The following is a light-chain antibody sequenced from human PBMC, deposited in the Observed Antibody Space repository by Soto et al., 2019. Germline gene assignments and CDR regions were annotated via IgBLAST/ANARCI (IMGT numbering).Light chain of an antibody. CDR3: QQYGSSPLYT. CDR1: QSVSSSY. J-gene: IGKJ2*01. V-gene: IGKV3-20*01. CDR2: GAS. Sequence: EIVVTQSPGTLSLSPGERATLSCRASQSVSSSYLAWYQQKPGQAPTLLIYGASTRATGIPDRFRGSGSGTDFTLTISRLEPEDVAVYYCQQYGSSPLYTFGQGTKLEIK.